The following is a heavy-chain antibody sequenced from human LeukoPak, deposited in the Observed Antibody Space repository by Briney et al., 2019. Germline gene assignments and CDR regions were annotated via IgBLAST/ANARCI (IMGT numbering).Heavy chain of an antibody. D-gene: IGHD5-18*01. J-gene: IGHJ4*02. Sequence: SETLSLTCTVSGGSISSSSYYWGWIRQPPGKGLEWIGSIYYSGSTYYNPSLKSRVTISVDTSKNQFSLKLSSVTAADTAVYYCARQDTAMAHNLDYWGQGTLVTVSS. CDR3: ARQDTAMAHNLDY. CDR2: IYYSGST. V-gene: IGHV4-39*01. CDR1: GGSISSSSYY.